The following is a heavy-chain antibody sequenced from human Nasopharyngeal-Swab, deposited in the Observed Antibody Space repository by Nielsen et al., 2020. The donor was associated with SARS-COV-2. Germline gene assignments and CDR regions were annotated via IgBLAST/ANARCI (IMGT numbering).Heavy chain of an antibody. D-gene: IGHD6-13*01. CDR3: ARDLWSSSSWYALELTRGIDP. J-gene: IGHJ5*02. Sequence: WVRQAPGQGLGWMGWINAGNGNTKYSQKFQGRVTITRDTSASTAYMELSSLRSEDTAVYYCARDLWSSSSWYALELTRGIDPWGQGTLVTVSS. CDR2: INAGNGNT. V-gene: IGHV1-3*01.